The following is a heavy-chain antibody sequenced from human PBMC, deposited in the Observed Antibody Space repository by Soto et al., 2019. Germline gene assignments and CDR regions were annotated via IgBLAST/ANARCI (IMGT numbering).Heavy chain of an antibody. CDR1: GFTFSSFA. D-gene: IGHD2-15*01. CDR3: ARGGAWTPEGLGY. CDR2: ISSDVVNY. Sequence: QVQLVESGGGVVQPGRSLRLSCAASGFTFSSFAMHWVRQAPGKGLEWLAVISSDVVNYYYAESVKGRFTISRDNSKNTLDLQRNSLRNEETAVYYCARGGAWTPEGLGYWGQGTLVTVSS. V-gene: IGHV3-30-3*01. J-gene: IGHJ4*02.